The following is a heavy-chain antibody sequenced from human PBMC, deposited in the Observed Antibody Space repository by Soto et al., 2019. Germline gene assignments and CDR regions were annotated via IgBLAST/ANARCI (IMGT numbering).Heavy chain of an antibody. CDR3: PSTDYDFRNCQDAFEI. J-gene: IGHJ3*02. Sequence: QLQLQESGPGLVKPSETLSLTCTVSGGSISSSSYYWGWIRQPPGKGLEWIGSIYYSGSTFHNPSLKSLFSLSVDTSTNHFSLYLSSVSAADTAVFYCPSTDYDFRNCQDAFEIWGQGTMVT. D-gene: IGHD3-3*01. CDR1: GGSISSSSYY. V-gene: IGHV4-39*01. CDR2: IYYSGST.